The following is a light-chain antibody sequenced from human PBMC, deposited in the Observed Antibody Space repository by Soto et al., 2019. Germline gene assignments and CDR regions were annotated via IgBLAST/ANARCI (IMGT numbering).Light chain of an antibody. CDR2: GNS. V-gene: IGLV1-40*01. CDR1: SSNIGAGYD. J-gene: IGLJ1*01. CDR3: QSYDSSLSGSDV. Sequence: QSVLTQPPSVSGAPGQRGTISCPGSSSNIGAGYDVHWYQQLPGTDPKLLIYGNSNRPSGVTDRFSGSKSGTSASLAITGLQAEDVADYYCQSYDSSLSGSDVFGTGTKLTVL.